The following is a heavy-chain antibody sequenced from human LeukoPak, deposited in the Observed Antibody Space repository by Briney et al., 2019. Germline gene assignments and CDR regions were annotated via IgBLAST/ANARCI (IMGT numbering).Heavy chain of an antibody. Sequence: PSQTLSLTCTVSGGSISSGGYYWSWIRQPPGKGLEWIGYIYHSGNTYYNPSLKSRVTISVDRSKNQFSLKLSSVTAADTAVYYCARQYYYDSSGYYPPLGDYWGQGTLVTVSS. CDR1: GGSISSGGYY. CDR3: ARQYYYDSSGYYPPLGDY. V-gene: IGHV4-30-2*01. CDR2: IYHSGNT. D-gene: IGHD3-22*01. J-gene: IGHJ4*02.